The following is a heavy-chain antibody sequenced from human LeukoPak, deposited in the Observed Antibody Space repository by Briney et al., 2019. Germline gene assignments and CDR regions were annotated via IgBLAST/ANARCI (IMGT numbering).Heavy chain of an antibody. Sequence: KSSETLSLTCTVSGGSISSSNYYWGWIRQPPGKGLEWIGSIDYSGSTYYNPSLKSRVTISVDTSKRQFSLKLNSVTAADTAVYYCARHADWIGYSSGWQNYYYGMDVWGQGTTVTVSS. D-gene: IGHD6-19*01. CDR1: GGSISSSNYY. J-gene: IGHJ6*02. CDR2: IDYSGST. V-gene: IGHV4-39*01. CDR3: ARHADWIGYSSGWQNYYYGMDV.